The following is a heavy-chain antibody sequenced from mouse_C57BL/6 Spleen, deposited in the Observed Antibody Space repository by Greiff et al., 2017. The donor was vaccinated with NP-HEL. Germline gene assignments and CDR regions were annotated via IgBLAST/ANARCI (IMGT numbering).Heavy chain of an antibody. CDR2: INPSNGGT. CDR3: ARGSSYYGSSYWYFDV. D-gene: IGHD1-1*01. CDR1: GYTFTNYW. J-gene: IGHJ1*03. V-gene: IGHV1-53*01. Sequence: VQLQQPGTELVKPGASVKLSCKASGYTFTNYWMHWVKQRPGQGLEWIGNINPSNGGTNYNEKFKSKATLTVDKSSSTAYMQLSSLTSEDSAVYYCARGSSYYGSSYWYFDVWGTGTTVTVSS.